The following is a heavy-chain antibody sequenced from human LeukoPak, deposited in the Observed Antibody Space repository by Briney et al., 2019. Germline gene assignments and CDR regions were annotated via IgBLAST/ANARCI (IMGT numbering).Heavy chain of an antibody. D-gene: IGHD4-17*01. CDR2: ISFSGNSI. CDR3: AKLSRGELNDY. J-gene: IGHJ4*02. V-gene: IGHV3-48*03. Sequence: GGSLRLSCAASGFTFSDYEMNWVRQAPGKGLEWISFISFSGNSIYYADSVKGRFTISRDNAENSLYLQMNSLRAEDTATYYCAKLSRGELNDYWGQGTLVTVSS. CDR1: GFTFSDYE.